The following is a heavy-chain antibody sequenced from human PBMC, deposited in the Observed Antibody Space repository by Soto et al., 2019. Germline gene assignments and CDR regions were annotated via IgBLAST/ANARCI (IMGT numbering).Heavy chain of an antibody. CDR1: GGSISSYY. CDR2: IYYSGST. CDR3: ARGYSSSWYTSGAFDI. D-gene: IGHD6-13*01. Sequence: QVQLQESGPGLVKPSETLSLTCTVSGGSISSYYWSWIRQPPGKGLEWIGYIYYSGSTNYNPSLTSPVTISVDTSKNQFSLKLSSVTAADTAVYYCARGYSSSWYTSGAFDIWGQGTMVTVSS. J-gene: IGHJ3*02. V-gene: IGHV4-59*01.